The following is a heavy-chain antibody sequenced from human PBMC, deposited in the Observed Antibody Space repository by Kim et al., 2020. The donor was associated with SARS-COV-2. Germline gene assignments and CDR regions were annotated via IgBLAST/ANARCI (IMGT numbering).Heavy chain of an antibody. V-gene: IGHV4-39*07. CDR2: IYYSGST. CDR1: GGSISSSSYY. J-gene: IGHJ3*02. CDR3: ARDRGGYDYVWGSYPEGAFDI. D-gene: IGHD3-16*02. Sequence: SETLSLTCTVSGGSISSSSYYWGWIRQPPGKGLEWIGSIYYSGSTYYNPSLKSRVTISVDTSKNQFSLKLSSVTAADTAVYYCARDRGGYDYVWGSYPEGAFDIWGQGTMVTVSS.